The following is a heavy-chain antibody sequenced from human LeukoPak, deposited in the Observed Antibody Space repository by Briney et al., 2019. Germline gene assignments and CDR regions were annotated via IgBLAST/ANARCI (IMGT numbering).Heavy chain of an antibody. V-gene: IGHV1-2*02. D-gene: IGHD6-19*01. CDR1: GYTLTGYY. CDR3: ASSSSGSYRDAFDI. Sequence: ASLKASCKASGYTLTGYYMPWVPQAPGHRLECMGWINPNSGGTNYAQKFQGRVTMTRDTSISTAYMELSRLRSDDTAVYYCASSSSGSYRDAFDIWGQGTMVTVSS. J-gene: IGHJ3*02. CDR2: INPNSGGT.